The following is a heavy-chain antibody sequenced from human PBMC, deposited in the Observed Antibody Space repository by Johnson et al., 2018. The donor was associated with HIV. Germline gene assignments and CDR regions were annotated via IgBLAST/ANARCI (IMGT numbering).Heavy chain of an antibody. CDR3: AKATGGYWGDDFDI. J-gene: IGHJ3*02. Sequence: VQLVESGGGLVQPGGSLRLSCAASGFTVSSNYMSWVRQAPGKGLEWVSVIYSGGSTYYADSVKGRFTISRDNSKNTLYAQMDSLRAEDTAVYYCAKATGGYWGDDFDIWGQGTMVTVSS. V-gene: IGHV3-66*01. CDR1: GFTVSSNY. CDR2: IYSGGST. D-gene: IGHD2-8*02.